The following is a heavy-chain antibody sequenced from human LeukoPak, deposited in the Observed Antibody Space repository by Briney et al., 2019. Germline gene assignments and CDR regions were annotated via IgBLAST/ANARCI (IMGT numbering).Heavy chain of an antibody. D-gene: IGHD2/OR15-2a*01. J-gene: IGHJ6*02. CDR3: ATWAFYHGLDV. CDR2: INADGGRT. Sequence: GGCLRLSCVASGFSLGPYAMHWVRQPRGKGLEWVSHINADGGRTYYADAVKGRFTISRDNSKDSLYLEMTGLRAEDSAIYYCATWAFYHGLDVWGRGTTVTVSS. CDR1: GFSLGPYA. V-gene: IGHV3-43*02.